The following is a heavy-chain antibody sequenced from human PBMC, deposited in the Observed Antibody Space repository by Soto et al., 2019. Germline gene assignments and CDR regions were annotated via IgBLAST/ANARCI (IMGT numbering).Heavy chain of an antibody. CDR1: GFSFSIYA. CDR2: ISAGGGNT. V-gene: IGHV3-23*01. J-gene: IGHJ5*02. Sequence: EVQLLESGGGLVQPGGSLRLSCAASGFSFSIYAMSWVRQAPGKGLEWVSGISAGGGNTYYADSVRGRFTISRDNSKNTVDLQISSLRAEDTALYYCAKHSEYQLLSWLDPWGLGTLVTVSS. CDR3: AKHSEYQLLSWLDP. D-gene: IGHD2-2*01.